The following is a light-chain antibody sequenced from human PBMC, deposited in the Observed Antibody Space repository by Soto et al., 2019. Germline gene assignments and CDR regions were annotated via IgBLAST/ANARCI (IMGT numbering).Light chain of an antibody. Sequence: DIHMTQSPSTLSASVGDRVTITCRASQSISSWLAWYQQKPGKAPNLLIYKTSSLESGVPSRFSGSGSGTAFTLTISSLQPDDFATYYCEHYNDYSWTFGQGTKVEIK. V-gene: IGKV1-5*03. CDR3: EHYNDYSWT. CDR1: QSISSW. J-gene: IGKJ1*01. CDR2: KTS.